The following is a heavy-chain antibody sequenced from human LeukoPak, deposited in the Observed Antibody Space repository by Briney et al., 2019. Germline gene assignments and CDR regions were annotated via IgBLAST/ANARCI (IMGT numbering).Heavy chain of an antibody. V-gene: IGHV3-7*01. CDR1: GFTFSSYW. D-gene: IGHD5-12*01. CDR2: INHNGNVN. Sequence: PGGSLRLSCAASGFTFSSYWMNWARQAPGKGLEWVASINHNGNVNYYVDSVKGRFTISRDNAKNSLYLQMNSLRAEDTAVYYCAKDLKWLFDYWGQGTLVTVSS. J-gene: IGHJ4*02. CDR3: AKDLKWLFDY.